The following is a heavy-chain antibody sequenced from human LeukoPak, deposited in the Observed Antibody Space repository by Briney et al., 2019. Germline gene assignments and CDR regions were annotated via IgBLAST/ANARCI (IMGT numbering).Heavy chain of an antibody. V-gene: IGHV1-18*01. CDR3: ARTEEGPYYYGSGSYYPNFDY. J-gene: IGHJ4*02. Sequence: GASVKVSCKASGYTFTSYGISWVRQAPGQGLEGMGWISAYNGNTNYAQKLQGRVTMTTDTSTSKAYMELRSLRSDDTAVYYCARTEEGPYYYGSGSYYPNFDYWGQGTLVTVSS. CDR1: GYTFTSYG. CDR2: ISAYNGNT. D-gene: IGHD3-10*01.